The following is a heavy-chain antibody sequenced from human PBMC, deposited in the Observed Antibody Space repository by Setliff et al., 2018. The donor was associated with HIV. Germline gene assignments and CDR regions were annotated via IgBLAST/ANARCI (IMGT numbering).Heavy chain of an antibody. V-gene: IGHV4-59*10. D-gene: IGHD2-15*01. CDR1: GGSFSGYY. CDR2: IWTSGST. Sequence: PSETLSLTCAVYGGSFSGYYWNWIRQPAGKGLEWIGRIWTSGSTNYNPSLRSRVTLSVDTSKHQFSLNLTSVTAADTAVYYCARAPFRGGSFGWFDLWGQGTLVTVSS. J-gene: IGHJ5*02. CDR3: ARAPFRGGSFGWFDL.